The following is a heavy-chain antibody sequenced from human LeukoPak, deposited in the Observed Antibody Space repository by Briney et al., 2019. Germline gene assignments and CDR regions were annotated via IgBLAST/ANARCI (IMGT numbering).Heavy chain of an antibody. J-gene: IGHJ5*02. CDR3: ARGGNDYDILTGYSLRWFDP. CDR1: GGSISSYY. V-gene: IGHV4-59*01. Sequence: PSETLSLTCTVSGGSISSYYWSWIRQPPGKGLEWIGYIYYSGSTNYNPSLKSRVTISVDTSKNQFSLKLSSVTAADTAVYYCARGGNDYDILTGYSLRWFDPWGQGTLVTVSS. CDR2: IYYSGST. D-gene: IGHD3-9*01.